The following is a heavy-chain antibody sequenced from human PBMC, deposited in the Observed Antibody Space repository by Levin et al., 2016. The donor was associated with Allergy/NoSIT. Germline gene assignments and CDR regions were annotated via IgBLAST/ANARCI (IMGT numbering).Heavy chain of an antibody. CDR2: IIPIFGTA. CDR1: GGTFSSYA. V-gene: IGHV1-69*13. D-gene: IGHD2-2*01. CDR3: ARNPLTDPDRYCSSTSCPYYYYMDV. J-gene: IGHJ6*03. Sequence: SVKVSCKASGGTFSSYAISWVRQAPGQGLEWMGGIIPIFGTANYAQKFQGRVTITADESTSTAYMELSSLRSEDTAVYYCARNPLTDPDRYCSSTSCPYYYYMDVWGKGTTVTVSS.